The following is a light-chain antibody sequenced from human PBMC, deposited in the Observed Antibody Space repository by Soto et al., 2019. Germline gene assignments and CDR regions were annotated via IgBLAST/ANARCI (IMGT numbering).Light chain of an antibody. Sequence: EIVMTQSPATLSVSPGERATLSCRASQSVSSNLAWYQQKPGQAPRLLIYGASTRATGIPARFSGSWSGTEFTLTISSLQSEDFAVYYCQQYNNWPPWTFGQGTKVEFK. CDR2: GAS. CDR1: QSVSSN. CDR3: QQYNNWPPWT. V-gene: IGKV3-15*01. J-gene: IGKJ1*01.